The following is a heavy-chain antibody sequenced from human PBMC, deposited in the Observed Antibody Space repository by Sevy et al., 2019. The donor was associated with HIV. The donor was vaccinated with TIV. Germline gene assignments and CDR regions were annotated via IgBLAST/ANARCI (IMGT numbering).Heavy chain of an antibody. CDR1: GITVSSNY. Sequence: GGSLRLSCAVSGITVSSNYMGWVRQAPGKGLQWVSGIFASSNTHFADSVKGRFSISRDNSKNTLSLQMNSLSAEDTDVYYCARAVEDYSDSSGWDWYFDLWGRGTLVTVSS. V-gene: IGHV3-66*01. CDR3: ARAVEDYSDSSGWDWYFDL. D-gene: IGHD3-22*01. J-gene: IGHJ2*01. CDR2: IFASSNT.